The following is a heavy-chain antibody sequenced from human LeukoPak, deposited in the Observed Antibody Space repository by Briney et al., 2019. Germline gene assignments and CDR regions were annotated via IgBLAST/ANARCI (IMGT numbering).Heavy chain of an antibody. V-gene: IGHV1-8*01. Sequence: GASVKVSCKASGYTFTSYDINWVRQATGQGLEWMGWMNPNSGNTGYAQKFQGRVTMTRNTSISTAYMELSSLRSEDTAVYYCARTGDYADYYYYYYMDVWGKGTTVTISS. CDR3: ARTGDYADYYYYYYMDV. CDR1: GYTFTSYD. CDR2: MNPNSGNT. D-gene: IGHD4-17*01. J-gene: IGHJ6*03.